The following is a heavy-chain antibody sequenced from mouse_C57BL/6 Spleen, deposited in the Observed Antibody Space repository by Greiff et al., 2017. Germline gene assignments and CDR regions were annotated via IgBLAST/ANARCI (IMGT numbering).Heavy chain of an antibody. J-gene: IGHJ3*01. D-gene: IGHD2-5*01. CDR3: ARSWDSNYRKAWFAY. CDR2: ILPGSGST. CDR1: GYTFTGYW. Sequence: QVQLQQSGAELMKPGASVKLSCKATGYTFTGYWIEWVKQRPGHGLEWIGEILPGSGSTNYNEKLKGKATFTADTSSNTADMQLSSLTTEDSAIYYCARSWDSNYRKAWFAYWGQGTLVTVSA. V-gene: IGHV1-9*01.